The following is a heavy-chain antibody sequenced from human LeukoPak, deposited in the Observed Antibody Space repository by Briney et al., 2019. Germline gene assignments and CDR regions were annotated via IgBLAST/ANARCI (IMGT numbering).Heavy chain of an antibody. CDR2: IDPRDSYT. CDR3: ARRRFDYGGNSLDY. J-gene: IGHJ4*02. V-gene: IGHV5-10-1*01. D-gene: IGHD4-23*01. CDR1: GYSFTSYW. Sequence: GESLKISCKGSGYSFTSYWITWVRQMSGKGLEWMGRIDPRDSYTKYSPSFQGHATISVDKSISTAYLQWSSLKASDTAMYYCARRRFDYGGNSLDYWGQGTLVTVSS.